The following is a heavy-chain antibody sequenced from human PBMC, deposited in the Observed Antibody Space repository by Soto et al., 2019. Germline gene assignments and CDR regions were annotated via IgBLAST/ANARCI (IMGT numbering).Heavy chain of an antibody. CDR3: AIDGIAARPRNTYYFGY. CDR2: TIPIFCTA. Sequence: AASAKVSCKPSGGTFSSYAISWVRQAPGQGLEWMGGTIPIFCTANYAQKFQGRVTITADESTSTAYMELSSLRSEDTAVYYCAIDGIAARPRNTYYFGYWGQGTLVTVSS. V-gene: IGHV1-69*13. J-gene: IGHJ4*02. CDR1: GGTFSSYA. D-gene: IGHD6-6*01.